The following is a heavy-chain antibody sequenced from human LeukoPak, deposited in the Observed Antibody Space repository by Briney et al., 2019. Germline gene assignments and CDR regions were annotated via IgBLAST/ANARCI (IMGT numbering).Heavy chain of an antibody. CDR2: IYPGDSDT. Sequence: GESLKISCKGSGYSFTSYWIGWVRQMPGKGLEWMGIIYPGDSDTRYSPSFQGQVTISADKSISTAYLQWSSLKASDTATYYCARPGPTNDRNPYFQHWGQGTLVTVSS. CDR1: GYSFTSYW. J-gene: IGHJ1*01. CDR3: ARPGPTNDRNPYFQH. V-gene: IGHV5-51*01. D-gene: IGHD2-8*01.